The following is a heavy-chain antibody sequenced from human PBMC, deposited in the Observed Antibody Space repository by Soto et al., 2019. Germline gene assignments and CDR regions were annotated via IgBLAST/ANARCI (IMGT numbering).Heavy chain of an antibody. V-gene: IGHV5-51*01. D-gene: IGHD5-18*01. J-gene: IGHJ3*02. CDR3: ARHRGGYSYGYDAFDI. CDR2: IYPGDSDT. CDR1: GYSFTSYW. Sequence: GESLKISCKGSGYSFTSYWIGWVRQMPGKGLEWMGIIYPGDSDTRYSPSFQGQVTISADKSISTAYLQWSSLKASDTAMYYCARHRGGYSYGYDAFDIWGQGTMVTVSS.